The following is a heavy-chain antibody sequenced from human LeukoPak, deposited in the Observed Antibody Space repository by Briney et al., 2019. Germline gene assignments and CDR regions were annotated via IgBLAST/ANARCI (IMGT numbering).Heavy chain of an antibody. CDR1: GFTFSSYG. V-gene: IGHV3-30*03. Sequence: PGGSLRLSCAASGFTFSSYGMHWVRQVPGKGLDWVTLISSDGSTKYYADSVKGRFTISSDNSKSTLYLQMNSLRAEDTAVYYCSRSRPKFKDFDYWGQGTLVTVSS. J-gene: IGHJ4*02. CDR3: SRSRPKFKDFDY. CDR2: ISSDGSTK.